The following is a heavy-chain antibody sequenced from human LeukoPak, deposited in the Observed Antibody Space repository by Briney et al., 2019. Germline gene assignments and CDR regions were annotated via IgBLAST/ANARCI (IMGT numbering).Heavy chain of an antibody. CDR1: GGSISSYY. V-gene: IGHV4-59*12. Sequence: SETLSLTCTVSGGSISSYYWSWIRQPPGKGLEWIGYIYHSGSTYYNPSLKSRVTISVDRSKNQFSLKLSSVTAADTAVYYCARAPSIAYCGGDCYPTADAFDIWGQGTMVTVSS. J-gene: IGHJ3*02. CDR2: IYHSGST. CDR3: ARAPSIAYCGGDCYPTADAFDI. D-gene: IGHD2-21*02.